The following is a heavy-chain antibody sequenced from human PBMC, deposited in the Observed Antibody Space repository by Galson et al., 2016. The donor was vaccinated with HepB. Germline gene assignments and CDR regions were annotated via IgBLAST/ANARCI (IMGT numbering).Heavy chain of an antibody. J-gene: IGHJ3*02. D-gene: IGHD3-22*01. CDR2: ICHDGT. CDR1: GFTFNSYG. Sequence: SLRLSCAASGFTFNSYGMHWVRQAPGKGLEWVAVICHDGTYYRDSVQGRFTISKDNSKNILYLQMNRLRVEDTAVYFCAKFNSSGFPLDALNMWGQGTMVAVSS. V-gene: IGHV3-33*06. CDR3: AKFNSSGFPLDALNM.